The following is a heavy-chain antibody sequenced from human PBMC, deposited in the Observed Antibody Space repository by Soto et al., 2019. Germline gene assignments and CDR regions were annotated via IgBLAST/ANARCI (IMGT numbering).Heavy chain of an antibody. Sequence: PGGSLRLSCAASGFTFSGSAMHWVRQASGKGLEWVGRIRSKTNSYATAYAASVKGRFTISRDDSKNTAYLQMNSLKTEDTAVYYCTRHPDYYDSSGSYYYYYGLDVWGQGTTVTVSS. CDR3: TRHPDYYDSSGSYYYYYGLDV. CDR1: GFTFSGSA. CDR2: IRSKTNSYAT. D-gene: IGHD3-22*01. V-gene: IGHV3-73*01. J-gene: IGHJ6*02.